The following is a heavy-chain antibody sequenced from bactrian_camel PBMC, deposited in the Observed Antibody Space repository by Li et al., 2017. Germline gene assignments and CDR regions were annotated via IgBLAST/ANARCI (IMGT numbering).Heavy chain of an antibody. CDR2: VSNLGRST. CDR3: AAHAGYWYVVGLGY. V-gene: IGHV3S40*01. Sequence: VQLVESGGGLVQPGGSLRLSCAASGFTFSNYDMSWVRQAPGKGLEWVSAVSNLGRSTDYTDSVKGRFTISRDNAKNTLYLQMDSLKTEDTAVHYCAAHAGYWYVVGLGYWGQGTQVTVS. D-gene: IGHD6*01. CDR1: GFTFSNYD. J-gene: IGHJ4*01.